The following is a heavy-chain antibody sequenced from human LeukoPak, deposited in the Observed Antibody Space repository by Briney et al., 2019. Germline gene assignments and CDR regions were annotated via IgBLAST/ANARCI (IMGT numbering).Heavy chain of an antibody. CDR3: ARHPYQLLWLSWFDP. J-gene: IGHJ5*02. CDR1: GGSSSSSRYY. D-gene: IGHD2-2*01. CDR2: IYYSGST. Sequence: SETLSLTCTVSGGSSSSSRYYWGWIRQPPGKGLEWIGSIYYSGSTYYNPSLKSRVTISVDTSKNQFSLKLSSVTAADTAVYHCARHPYQLLWLSWFDPWGQGTLVTVSS. V-gene: IGHV4-39*01.